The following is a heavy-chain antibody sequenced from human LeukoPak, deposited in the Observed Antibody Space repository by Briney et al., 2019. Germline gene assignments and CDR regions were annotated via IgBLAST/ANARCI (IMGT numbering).Heavy chain of an antibody. CDR3: ARDTNGYGD. CDR2: ISSGSSYI. CDR1: GFTLSSNS. D-gene: IGHD5-18*01. J-gene: IGHJ4*02. V-gene: IGHV3-21*01. Sequence: TGGSLRLSCAASGFTLSSNSMTWVRQAPGKGLEWVSSISSGSSYIYYADSVKGRFTISRDNAKNSLYLQMNSLRAEDTAVYYCARDTNGYGDWGQGTLVTVSS.